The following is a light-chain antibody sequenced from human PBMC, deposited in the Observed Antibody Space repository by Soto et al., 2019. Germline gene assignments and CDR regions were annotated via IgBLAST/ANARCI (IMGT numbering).Light chain of an antibody. CDR1: SANIGSNY. CDR2: DSH. J-gene: IGLJ2*01. CDR3: GAWDGSLSVVL. V-gene: IGLV1-51*01. Sequence: QSVLTQPPSVSAAPGQKVTISCSGSSANIGSNYVSCYQQLPGTAPKLDIYDSHRRPSEIPDRFSGSKSGTSATLDITGLQTGDEADYFCGAWDGSLSVVLFGGGTKLTVL.